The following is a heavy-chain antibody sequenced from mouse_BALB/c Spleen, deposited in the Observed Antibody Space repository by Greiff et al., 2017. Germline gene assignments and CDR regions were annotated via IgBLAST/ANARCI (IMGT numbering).Heavy chain of an antibody. CDR3: ARNGLYYAMDY. CDR2: IWWNDDK. V-gene: IGHV8-8*01. Sequence: VKLMECGPGILQPSQTLSLTCSFSGFSLSTSGMSVGWIRQPSGKGLEWLAHIWWNDDKYYNPALKSRLTISKDTSNNQVFLKIASVVTADTATYYCARNGLYYAMDYWGQGTSVTVSS. J-gene: IGHJ4*01. CDR1: GFSLSTSGMS.